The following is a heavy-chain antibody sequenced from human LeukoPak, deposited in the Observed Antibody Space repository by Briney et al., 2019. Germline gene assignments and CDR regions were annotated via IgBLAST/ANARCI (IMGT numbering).Heavy chain of an antibody. D-gene: IGHD6-19*01. Sequence: ASVKVSCKASGYSFTDHYLHWVRQAPGQGLEWMGWINTYNGNTNYAQKLQGRVTMTTDTSTSTAYMELRSLRSDDTAVYYCAREAGEMWLIPEDYFDYWGQGTLVTVSS. V-gene: IGHV1-18*04. J-gene: IGHJ4*02. CDR2: INTYNGNT. CDR1: GYSFTDHY. CDR3: AREAGEMWLIPEDYFDY.